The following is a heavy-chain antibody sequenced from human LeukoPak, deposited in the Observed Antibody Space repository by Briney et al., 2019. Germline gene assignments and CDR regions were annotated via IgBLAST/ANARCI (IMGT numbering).Heavy chain of an antibody. CDR1: RYTFTSYY. D-gene: IGHD3-22*01. CDR2: INPSGGST. J-gene: IGHJ4*02. Sequence: GASVKVSCKASRYTFTSYYMHWVRQAPGQGLEWMGIINPSGGSTSYAQKFQGRVTMTRDTSTSTVYMELSSLRSEDTAVYYCAREWRYYYDSSGYPTFDYWGQGTLVTVSS. CDR3: AREWRYYYDSSGYPTFDY. V-gene: IGHV1-46*01.